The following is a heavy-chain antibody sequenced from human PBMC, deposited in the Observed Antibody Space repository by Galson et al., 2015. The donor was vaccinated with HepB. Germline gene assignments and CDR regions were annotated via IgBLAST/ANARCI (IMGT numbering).Heavy chain of an antibody. J-gene: IGHJ5*02. D-gene: IGHD2-15*01. CDR1: GYTFTSYG. CDR2: ISAYNGNT. CDR3: ARVVEAYCSGGSCYPPQWFDP. Sequence: SVKVSCKASGYTFTSYGISWVRQAPGQGLKWMGWISAYNGNTNYAQKLQGRVTMTTDTSTSTAYMELRSLRSDDTAVYYCARVVEAYCSGGSCYPPQWFDPWGQGTLVTVSS. V-gene: IGHV1-18*04.